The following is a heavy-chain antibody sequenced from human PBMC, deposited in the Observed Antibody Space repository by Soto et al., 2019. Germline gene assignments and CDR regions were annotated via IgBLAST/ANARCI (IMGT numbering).Heavy chain of an antibody. CDR2: IYTRGST. CDR3: ARGGAYYFDS. D-gene: IGHD3-16*01. J-gene: IGHJ4*02. V-gene: IGHV4-4*07. CDR1: GASTTNFY. Sequence: PSETLSLTCPVSGASTTNFYWSWIRQSASKGLEWIGRIYTRGSTDYNPSLKSRVTMSIDTSKNQVSLTLTSVTAADTAVYYCARGGAYYFDSWGQGILVTVSS.